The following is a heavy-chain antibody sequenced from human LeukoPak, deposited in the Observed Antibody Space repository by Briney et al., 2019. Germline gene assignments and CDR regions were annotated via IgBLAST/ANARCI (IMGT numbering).Heavy chain of an antibody. CDR3: ARGGYSSSWYGRVFDY. Sequence: ASVKVSCKASGYTFTGYYTHWVRQAPGQGLEWMGWINPNSGGTNYAQKFQGRVTMTRDTSISTAYMELSRLRSDDTAVYYCARGGYSSSWYGRVFDYWGQGTLVTVSS. CDR1: GYTFTGYY. CDR2: INPNSGGT. J-gene: IGHJ4*02. V-gene: IGHV1-2*02. D-gene: IGHD6-13*01.